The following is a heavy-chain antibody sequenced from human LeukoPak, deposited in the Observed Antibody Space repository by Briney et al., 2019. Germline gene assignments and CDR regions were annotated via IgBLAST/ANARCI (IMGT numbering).Heavy chain of an antibody. Sequence: ASVTVSCKASGYTFTSYGISWVRQAPGQGLEWMGWISAYNGNTNYAQKLQGRVTMTTDTSTSTAYMELGSLRSDDTAVYYCARESAVYSLDYWGQGTLVTVSS. D-gene: IGHD6-13*01. CDR3: ARESAVYSLDY. J-gene: IGHJ4*02. CDR2: ISAYNGNT. V-gene: IGHV1-18*01. CDR1: GYTFTSYG.